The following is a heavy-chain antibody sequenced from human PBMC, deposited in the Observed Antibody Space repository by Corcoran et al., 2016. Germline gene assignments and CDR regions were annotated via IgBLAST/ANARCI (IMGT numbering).Heavy chain of an antibody. V-gene: IGHV3-30*18. CDR2: ISYDGSNK. J-gene: IGHJ4*02. CDR3: AKEGEEDY. D-gene: IGHD3-16*01. Sequence: QVQLVESGGGVVQPGRSLRLSCAASGFIFSSSGMHWVRPAPGKGLEWVAVISYDGSNKYYADSVKGRFTVSRDNSKHTLYLQMNSLRAEDTAVYYWAKEGEEDYWGQGALVTVSS. CDR1: GFIFSSSG.